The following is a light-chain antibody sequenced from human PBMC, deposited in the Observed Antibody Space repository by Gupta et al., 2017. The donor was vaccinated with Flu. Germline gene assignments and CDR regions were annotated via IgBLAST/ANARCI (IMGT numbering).Light chain of an antibody. J-gene: IGLJ1*01. CDR3: CSYTRSDTYV. CDR2: EVT. V-gene: IGLV2-14*01. Sequence: QSALTQPASVSGSPGQSITISCTGTSSDVGGYNHVTWYPQHPGKAPRLMIFEVTSRPSGISNRFSGSKSGNTASLTISGLQSEDEADYYCCSYTRSDTYVFGTGTKVTVL. CDR1: SSDVGGYNH.